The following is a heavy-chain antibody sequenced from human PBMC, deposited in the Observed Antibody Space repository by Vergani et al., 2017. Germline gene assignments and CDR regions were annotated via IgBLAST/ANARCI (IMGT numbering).Heavy chain of an antibody. J-gene: IGHJ2*01. CDR2: IIPIFGTA. V-gene: IGHV1-69*13. D-gene: IGHD2-2*01. CDR3: ARDQEGYCSSTSCYWGWYFDL. CDR1: GGTFSSYA. Sequence: QVQLVQSGAEVKKPGSSVKVSCKASGGTFSSYAISWVRQAPGQGLEWMGRIIPIFGTANYAQKFQGRVTITADESTSTAYMELSSLRSEDTAEYYCARDQEGYCSSTSCYWGWYFDLWGRGTLVTVSS.